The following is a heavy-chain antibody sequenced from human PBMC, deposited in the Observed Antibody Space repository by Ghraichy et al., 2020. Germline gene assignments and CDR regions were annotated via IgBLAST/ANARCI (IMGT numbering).Heavy chain of an antibody. CDR1: GFTFSDYY. J-gene: IGHJ4*02. CDR3: ARDKGDYYDSSGYVGY. V-gene: IGHV3-11*01. CDR2: ISSSGSTI. Sequence: SCAASGFTFSDYYMSWIRQAPGKGLEWVSYISSSGSTIYYADSVKGRFTISRDNAKNSLYLQMNSLRAEDTAVYYCARDKGDYYDSSGYVGYWGQGTLVTVSS. D-gene: IGHD3-22*01.